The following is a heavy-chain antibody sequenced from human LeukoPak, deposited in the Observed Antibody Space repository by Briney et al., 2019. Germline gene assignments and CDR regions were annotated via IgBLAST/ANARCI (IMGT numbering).Heavy chain of an antibody. V-gene: IGHV1-69*05. CDR2: IIPIFGTA. CDR3: ASGHYDILTGYLDY. J-gene: IGHJ4*02. Sequence: SVKVSCKGSGGTFSSYAISWVRQAPGQGLEWMGGIIPIFGTANYAQKFQGRVTITTDESTSTAYMELSSLRSEDTAVYYCASGHYDILTGYLDYWGQGTLVTVSS. D-gene: IGHD3-9*01. CDR1: GGTFSSYA.